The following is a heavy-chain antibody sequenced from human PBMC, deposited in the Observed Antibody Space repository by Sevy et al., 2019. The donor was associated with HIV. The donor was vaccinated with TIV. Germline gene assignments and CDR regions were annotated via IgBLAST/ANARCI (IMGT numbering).Heavy chain of an antibody. CDR3: AKSAGYCSGDSCYSNSRFDY. J-gene: IGHJ4*02. CDR1: GFTFSSYA. V-gene: IGHV3-23*01. Sequence: GGSLRLSCAASGFTFSSYAMSWVRQAPGKGLEWVSAISGSGGSTYYADSVKGRFTISRDNSKNTLYLQMNSLRAEDTAVYYCAKSAGYCSGDSCYSNSRFDYWDQGTLVTASS. D-gene: IGHD2-15*01. CDR2: ISGSGGST.